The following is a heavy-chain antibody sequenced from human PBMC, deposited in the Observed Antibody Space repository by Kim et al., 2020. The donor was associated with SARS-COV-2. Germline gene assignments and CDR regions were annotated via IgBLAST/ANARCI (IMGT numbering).Heavy chain of an antibody. CDR2: ISSNGGST. CDR1: GFTFSSYA. V-gene: IGHV3-64D*09. Sequence: GGSLRLSCSASGFTFSSYAMHWVRQAPGKGLEYVSAISSNGGSTYYADSVKGRFTISRDNSKNTLYLQMSSLRAEDTAVYYCVNRIAVVSKGTGIDYWGQGTLVTVSS. J-gene: IGHJ4*02. D-gene: IGHD6-19*01. CDR3: VNRIAVVSKGTGIDY.